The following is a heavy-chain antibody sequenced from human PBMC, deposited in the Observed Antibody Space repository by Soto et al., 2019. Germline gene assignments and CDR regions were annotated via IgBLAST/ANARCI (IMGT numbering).Heavy chain of an antibody. CDR1: GDSISSFY. D-gene: IGHD2-2*01. CDR2: IFSSGST. V-gene: IGHV4-59*01. Sequence: QVQLQESGPGLVKPSETLSLTCTVSGDSISSFYWTWIRQPPGKGLEWVGYIFSSGSTNYNPSLKSRVTISADTSENQFSLKLTSVTAADTAVYYCARVGYCSSTPCWPIGYFEYWGQGTLVTVSS. CDR3: ARVGYCSSTPCWPIGYFEY. J-gene: IGHJ4*02.